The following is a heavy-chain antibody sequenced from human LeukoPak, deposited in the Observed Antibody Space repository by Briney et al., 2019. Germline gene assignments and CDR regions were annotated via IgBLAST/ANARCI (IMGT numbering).Heavy chain of an antibody. D-gene: IGHD5-18*01. CDR1: GASISSNY. Sequence: SETLSLTCTVSGASISSNYWNWIRQPPGKGLEWIGYISYSGNTRYNPSLKSRVIISVDTSKNQFSLKLSSVTAADTAVYYCARATGGYSYGSFDYWGQGTLVTVSS. J-gene: IGHJ4*02. CDR3: ARATGGYSYGSFDY. V-gene: IGHV4-59*01. CDR2: ISYSGNT.